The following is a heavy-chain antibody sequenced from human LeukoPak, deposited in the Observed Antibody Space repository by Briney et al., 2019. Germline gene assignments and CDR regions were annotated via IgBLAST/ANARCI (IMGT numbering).Heavy chain of an antibody. CDR2: ISSGGTTI. CDR1: GFTFSEYY. Sequence: GGSLRLSCAASGFTFSEYYMSWIRQAPGKGLEWVSYISSGGTTIYYADSVKGRFTISRDNSKNTLYLQMNSLRAEDTAVYYCARDFSSSADYWGQGTLVTVSS. CDR3: ARDFSSSADY. D-gene: IGHD6-13*01. J-gene: IGHJ4*02. V-gene: IGHV3-11*01.